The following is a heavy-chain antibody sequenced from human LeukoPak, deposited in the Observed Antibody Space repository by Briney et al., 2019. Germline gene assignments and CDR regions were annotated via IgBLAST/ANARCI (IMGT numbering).Heavy chain of an antibody. CDR2: ISGSTSAT. J-gene: IGHJ4*02. CDR1: GFTFSSCG. D-gene: IGHD6-13*01. CDR3: AKTYGGTWYLDY. Sequence: GALRPSCAASGFTFSSCGSTWVRQAPGKELEWVSGISGSTSATYFADSVKGRFTISRDNSKNTLYLQMNSLRAEDTAMYYCAKTYGGTWYLDYWGQGTLVTVSS. V-gene: IGHV3-23*01.